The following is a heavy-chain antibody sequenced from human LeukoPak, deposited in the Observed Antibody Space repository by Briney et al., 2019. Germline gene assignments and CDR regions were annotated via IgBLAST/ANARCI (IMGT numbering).Heavy chain of an antibody. CDR3: ARDERNWNYNLASQTYD. CDR2: VKPKSGDS. J-gene: IGHJ4*02. V-gene: IGHV1-2*06. D-gene: IGHD1-7*01. Sequence: ASVKVSCKASGYTFTNYHMHWVRQAPGQGLEWLGLVKPKSGDSDFVQKFRGRVTVTTDVSTTTIHMELSNLRSDDTAVYYCARDERNWNYNLASQTYDWGQGTLVTVSS. CDR1: GYTFTNYH.